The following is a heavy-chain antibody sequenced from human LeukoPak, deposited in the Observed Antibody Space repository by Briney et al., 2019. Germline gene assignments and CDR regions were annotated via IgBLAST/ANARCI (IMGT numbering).Heavy chain of an antibody. CDR2: ISSSGTT. CDR1: AGSMNIHF. D-gene: IGHD4-11*01. J-gene: IGHJ5*01. Sequence: SETLSLTCTVSAGSMNIHFWSWIRQSPGKGLVWMGRISSSGTTKYNPSLKSRVIMSIDTSKNQFSLKVTSVTAADTAVYYCVRDVPPYSEMYGWFDSWGQGSLVTVSS. V-gene: IGHV4-4*07. CDR3: VRDVPPYSEMYGWFDS.